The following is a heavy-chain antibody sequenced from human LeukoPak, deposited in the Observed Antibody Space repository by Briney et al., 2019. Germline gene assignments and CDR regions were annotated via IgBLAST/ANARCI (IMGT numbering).Heavy chain of an antibody. J-gene: IGHJ4*02. CDR3: TTSPLSDSSGYYIDY. Sequence: GGSLRLSCAASGFTFSSYAMHWVRQAPGKGLEWVAVISYDGSNKYYADSVKGRFTISRDNSKNTLYLQMNSLRAEDTAVYYCTTSPLSDSSGYYIDYWGQGTLVTLSS. CDR2: ISYDGSNK. V-gene: IGHV3-30*04. D-gene: IGHD3-22*01. CDR1: GFTFSSYA.